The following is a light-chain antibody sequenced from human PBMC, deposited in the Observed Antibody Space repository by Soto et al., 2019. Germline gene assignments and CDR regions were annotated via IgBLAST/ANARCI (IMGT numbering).Light chain of an antibody. V-gene: IGLV2-14*03. CDR3: SSYTSSSTVV. CDR2: DVT. Sequence: QSALTQPASVSGSPGQSITISCTGTYSDVGTYNYVSWYQHHPGKAPKLMIYDVTNRPSGVSNRFSGSKSDNTASLTISGLQAEDEAEYYCSSYTSSSTVVFGGGTKLTVL. CDR1: YSDVGTYNY. J-gene: IGLJ2*01.